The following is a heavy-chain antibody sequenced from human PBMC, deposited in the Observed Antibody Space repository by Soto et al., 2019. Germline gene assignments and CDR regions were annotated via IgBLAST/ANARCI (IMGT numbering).Heavy chain of an antibody. CDR3: ARAAVAFDAFDL. CDR2: TYLRSKWYN. CDR1: GDSVSSKSAA. Sequence: TQTLSLTCAISGDSVSSKSAAWNWIRQSPSRGLEWLGRTYLRSKWYNEYAVSVKSRIAIRPDTSKNLFSLQLSSVTPEDTAVYFCARAAVAFDAFDLWGQVTVVTVS. D-gene: IGHD2-15*01. V-gene: IGHV6-1*01. J-gene: IGHJ3*01.